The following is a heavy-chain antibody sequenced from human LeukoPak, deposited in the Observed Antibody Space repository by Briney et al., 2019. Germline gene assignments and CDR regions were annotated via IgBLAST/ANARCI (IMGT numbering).Heavy chain of an antibody. Sequence: GGSLRLSCAASGFTFSSYAMCWVRQAPGKALEWVSAISGSGGSTYYADSVKGRFTISRDNSKNTLYLQMNSLRVEDTAVYYCATTLRSGSYYFDSWGQGTLVTVSS. CDR2: ISGSGGST. J-gene: IGHJ4*02. CDR3: ATTLRSGSYYFDS. CDR1: GFTFSSYA. V-gene: IGHV3-23*01. D-gene: IGHD1-26*01.